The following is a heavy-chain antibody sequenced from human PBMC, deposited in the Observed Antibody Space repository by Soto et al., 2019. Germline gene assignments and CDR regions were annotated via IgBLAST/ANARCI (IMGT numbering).Heavy chain of an antibody. J-gene: IGHJ6*02. Sequence: GGFLRLSCAASGFTFSSYAMHWVRQAPGKGLEWVAVISYDGSNKYYADSVKGRFTISRDNSKNTLYLQMNSLRAEDTAVYYCARDFEPRLPSDIVLVPAAINYYYGMDVWGQGTTVPVSS. V-gene: IGHV3-30-3*01. CDR3: ARDFEPRLPSDIVLVPAAINYYYGMDV. D-gene: IGHD2-2*01. CDR2: ISYDGSNK. CDR1: GFTFSSYA.